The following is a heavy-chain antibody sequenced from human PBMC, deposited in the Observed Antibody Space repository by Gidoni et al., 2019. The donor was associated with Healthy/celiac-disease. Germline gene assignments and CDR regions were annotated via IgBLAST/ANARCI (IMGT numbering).Heavy chain of an antibody. CDR2: IKSKTDGGTT. D-gene: IGHD3-10*01. CDR3: TTVVRFGELHFDY. V-gene: IGHV3-15*01. CDR1: GFTFSNAW. Sequence: EVQLVESGGGWVKRGGAVGLAGAASGFTFSNAWMSWVRQAPGKGLEWVGRIKSKTDGGTTDYAAPVKGRFTISRDDSKNTLYLQMNSLKTEDTAVYYCTTVVRFGELHFDYWGQGTLVTVSS. J-gene: IGHJ4*02.